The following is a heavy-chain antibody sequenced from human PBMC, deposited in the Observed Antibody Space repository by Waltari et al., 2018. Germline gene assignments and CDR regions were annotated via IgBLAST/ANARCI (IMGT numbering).Heavy chain of an antibody. CDR3: AREGPSIAAPQDFDY. D-gene: IGHD6-6*01. Sequence: QVQLQESGPGLVKPSETLSLTCTVSGGSISSYYWSWIRQPAGKGLEWIGRIYTSGSTNYNPSLKSRVTMSVDTSKNQFSLKLSSVTAADTAVYYCAREGPSIAAPQDFDYWGQGTLVTVSS. CDR1: GGSISSYY. CDR2: IYTSGST. J-gene: IGHJ4*02. V-gene: IGHV4-4*07.